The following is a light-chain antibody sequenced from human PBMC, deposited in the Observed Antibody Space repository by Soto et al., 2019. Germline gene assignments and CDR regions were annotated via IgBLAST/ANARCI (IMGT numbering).Light chain of an antibody. V-gene: IGLV1-47*01. CDR1: SSNIGSNY. J-gene: IGLJ1*01. Sequence: QSVLTQPPSASETPGQRVTSSCSGSSSNIGSNYVYWYQQLPGTAPKLLIYRNNQRPSGVPDRFSGSKSGTSASLAISGLRSEDEADYYCAAWDDSLSGYVFGTGTNLTVL. CDR3: AAWDDSLSGYV. CDR2: RNN.